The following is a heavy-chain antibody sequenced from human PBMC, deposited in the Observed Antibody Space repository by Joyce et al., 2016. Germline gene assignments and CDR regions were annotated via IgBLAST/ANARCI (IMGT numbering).Heavy chain of an antibody. V-gene: IGHV3-74*01. J-gene: IGHJ3*02. CDR1: AFTFSTYW. CDR3: ARVLYSGSYRGAAAAFDI. Sequence: EVQLVESGGVLVQPGGSLRLSCAASAFTFSTYWMHWVRQAPGKGLVWVSRINSDGSSTTYADSVKGRFTISRDNAKNTLYLQMNSLRAEDTAVYYCARVLYSGSYRGAAAAFDIWGQGTVVTVSS. CDR2: INSDGSST. D-gene: IGHD1-26*01.